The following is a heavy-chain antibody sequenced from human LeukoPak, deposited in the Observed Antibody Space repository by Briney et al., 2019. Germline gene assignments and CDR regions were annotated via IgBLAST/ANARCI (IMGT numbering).Heavy chain of an antibody. J-gene: IGHJ4*02. Sequence: GGSLRLSCAASGFTFNSYAMSWVRQAPGEGLEWVSAISGSGGSTYYADSVKGRFTISRDNAKNSLYLQMNSLRAEDTAVYYCARDYSPPHYFDSSGYFDYWGQGTLVTVSS. CDR1: GFTFNSYA. V-gene: IGHV3-23*01. D-gene: IGHD3-22*01. CDR2: ISGSGGST. CDR3: ARDYSPPHYFDSSGYFDY.